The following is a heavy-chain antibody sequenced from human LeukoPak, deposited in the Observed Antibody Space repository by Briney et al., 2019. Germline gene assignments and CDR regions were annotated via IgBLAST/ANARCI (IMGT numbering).Heavy chain of an antibody. Sequence: GESLKISCKGSGYSFTSYWIGWGRQVPGKGLEWMGIIYPGDSDTRYSPSFQGQVTISADKSISTAYLQWSSLKASDTAMYYCARQIAAAGTESFDYWGQGTLVTVSS. CDR2: IYPGDSDT. V-gene: IGHV5-51*01. J-gene: IGHJ4*02. D-gene: IGHD6-13*01. CDR1: GYSFTSYW. CDR3: ARQIAAAGTESFDY.